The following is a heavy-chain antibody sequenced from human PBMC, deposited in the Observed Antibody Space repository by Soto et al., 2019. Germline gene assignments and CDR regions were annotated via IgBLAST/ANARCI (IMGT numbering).Heavy chain of an antibody. CDR1: GFTFSSYA. D-gene: IGHD6-6*01. J-gene: IGHJ4*02. CDR3: ARDPPSIDTRRDFYY. V-gene: IGHV3-21*01. Sequence: PGGSLRLSCAASGFTFSSYAMNWVRQAPGKGLEWVSSISSSSTYKNYADSVKGRFTISRDNAKNSLYLQMNSLRAEDTAVYYCARDPPSIDTRRDFYYWGQGTLFTVSS. CDR2: ISSSSTYK.